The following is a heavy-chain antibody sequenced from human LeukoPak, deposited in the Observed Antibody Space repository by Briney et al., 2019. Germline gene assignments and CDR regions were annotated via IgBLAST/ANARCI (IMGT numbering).Heavy chain of an antibody. J-gene: IGHJ4*02. CDR1: GGTFSSYA. Sequence: GASVKVSCKASGGTFSSYAISWVRQAPGQGLEWMGGIIPIFGTANYAQKFQGRVTITADESTSTAYMELSSLRSEDTAVYYCARAAESGDYDILTGYYNYWGQGTLVTVSS. V-gene: IGHV1-69*13. D-gene: IGHD3-9*01. CDR2: IIPIFGTA. CDR3: ARAAESGDYDILTGYYNY.